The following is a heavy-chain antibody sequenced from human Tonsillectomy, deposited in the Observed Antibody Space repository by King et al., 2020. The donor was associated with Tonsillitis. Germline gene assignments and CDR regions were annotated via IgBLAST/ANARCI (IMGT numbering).Heavy chain of an antibody. CDR1: GGSFSSYS. J-gene: IGHJ4*02. Sequence: QLVQSGAEVKKPGSSVKVSCEASGGSFSSYSFSWVRQAPGQGLEWMGMIIPLFGTATFAQKFQGRVTLTADESTTTVYMELNSLRSDDTAVDYCARDSATMGNYFDDWGQGTLITVSS. V-gene: IGHV1-69*19. D-gene: IGHD1-26*01. CDR3: ARDSATMGNYFDD. CDR2: IIPLFGTA.